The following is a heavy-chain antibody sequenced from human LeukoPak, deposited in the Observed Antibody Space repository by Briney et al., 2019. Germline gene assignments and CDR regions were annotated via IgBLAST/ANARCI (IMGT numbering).Heavy chain of an antibody. J-gene: IGHJ4*02. CDR1: GGSMSNYY. V-gene: IGHV4-59*01. Sequence: SETLSLTCTVPGGSMSNYYWTSVRQPPGKGLEWVGHIFWSGTTIHNPSLTSRLTISIDTSRSQFSLKLNSVTAADTAIYYCARAFQYNYGRGPFDYWGQGSLVTVSP. CDR3: ARAFQYNYGRGPFDY. D-gene: IGHD5-24*01. CDR2: IFWSGTT.